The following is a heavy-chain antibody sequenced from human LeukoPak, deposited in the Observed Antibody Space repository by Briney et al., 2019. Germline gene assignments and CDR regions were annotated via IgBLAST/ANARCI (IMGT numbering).Heavy chain of an antibody. CDR3: ASVPTPAAGRYGLYGMDV. Sequence: SETLSLTCTVSGGSISGYYWSWVRQSPGKGLEWVGHIYYSGSTSYHPSLESRLTLSVDTSKNQVSLELKSVTAAVTAVYFCASVPTPAAGRYGLYGMDVWGQGTTVSVSS. J-gene: IGHJ6*02. CDR2: IYYSGST. V-gene: IGHV4-59*01. CDR1: GGSISGYY. D-gene: IGHD5-18*01.